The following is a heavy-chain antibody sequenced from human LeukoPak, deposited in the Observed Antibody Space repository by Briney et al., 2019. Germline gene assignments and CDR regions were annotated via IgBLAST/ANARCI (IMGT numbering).Heavy chain of an antibody. J-gene: IGHJ5*02. CDR1: GYTFTGYY. CDR2: INPNTGGT. CDR3: GRGNKSFDP. Sequence: ASVKVSCKASGYTFTGYYVHWVRQAPGQGLEWTGWINPNTGGTNYAQKFQGRVTMTKDTSTNAAYMELNKLTSDDTAVYYCGRGNKSFDPWGQGTLVTVSS. V-gene: IGHV1-2*02.